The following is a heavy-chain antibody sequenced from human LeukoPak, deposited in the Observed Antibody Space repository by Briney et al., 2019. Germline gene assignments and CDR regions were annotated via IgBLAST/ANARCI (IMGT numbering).Heavy chain of an antibody. D-gene: IGHD5/OR15-5a*01. CDR1: GFTFGDYA. V-gene: IGHV3-49*03. CDR3: TRVHEPVYRIPLDY. CDR2: IRSKAYGGTT. Sequence: GGSLRLSCTASGFTFGDYAMSWFRQAPGKWLEWVGFIRSKAYGGTTEYDASVKGRFTISRDDSKSIAYLQMNSLKTEDTAVYYCTRVHEPVYRIPLDYWGQGTLVTVSS. J-gene: IGHJ4*02.